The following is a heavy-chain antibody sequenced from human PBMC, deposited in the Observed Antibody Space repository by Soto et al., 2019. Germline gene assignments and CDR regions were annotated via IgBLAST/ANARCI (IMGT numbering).Heavy chain of an antibody. V-gene: IGHV1-58*01. D-gene: IGHD6-13*01. CDR3: AAEASGTDHYYYGMDV. CDR2: IVVGSGNT. J-gene: IGHJ6*02. CDR1: GFTFTISA. Sequence: SAKVSCKASGFTFTISAVPWVRQARGQRLEWIGWIVVGSGNTNYAQKFLERVTITRDMSTSTAYMALSSLRSEDTAVYYCAAEASGTDHYYYGMDVWGQGTTVTVSS.